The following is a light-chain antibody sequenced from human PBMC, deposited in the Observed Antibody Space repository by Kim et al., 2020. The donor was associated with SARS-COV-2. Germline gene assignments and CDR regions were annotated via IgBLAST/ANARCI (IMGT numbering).Light chain of an antibody. CDR2: SNN. J-gene: IGLJ1*01. CDR3: AAWDDSLNAPP. V-gene: IGLV1-44*01. CDR1: SSNIGSNT. Sequence: QSVLTQPPSASGTPGQRVTIPCSGTSSNIGSNTVNWYQQLPGTAPKLLIYSNNQPPSGVPDRFSGSKSGTSASLAISGLQSEDEADYYCAAWDDSLNAPPFGTGAKVTVL.